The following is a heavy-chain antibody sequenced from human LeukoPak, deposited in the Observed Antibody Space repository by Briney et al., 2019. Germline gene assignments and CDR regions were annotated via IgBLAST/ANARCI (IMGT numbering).Heavy chain of an antibody. CDR1: GLTHHDYA. J-gene: IGHJ6*03. D-gene: IGHD2-2*02. Sequence: GGSLRLSCAISGLTHHDYAMTWVRQAPGKGLEWVSTIVGDSSKTYYADSVKGRFTISRDNSNYMLFLHMNSQRAEDTAIYYCAKQPYNYYYLDVWGKGTTVTVSS. CDR3: AKQPYNYYYLDV. V-gene: IGHV3-23*01. CDR2: IVGDSSKT.